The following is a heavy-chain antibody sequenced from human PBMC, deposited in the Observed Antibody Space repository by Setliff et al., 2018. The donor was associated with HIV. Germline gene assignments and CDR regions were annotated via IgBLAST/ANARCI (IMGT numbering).Heavy chain of an antibody. Sequence: ASVKVSCKASGNTFNSYYMYWVRQAPGQGLEWMGIINPSGGHTDYAAQKFQGRVTMTRDTSTSTVYMELTRLKSEDVAIYYCARDGINYDFWSGQNASNWFDPWGQGTLVTVSS. J-gene: IGHJ5*02. CDR1: GNTFNSYY. CDR3: ARDGINYDFWSGQNASNWFDP. V-gene: IGHV1-46*02. CDR2: INPSGGHT. D-gene: IGHD3-3*01.